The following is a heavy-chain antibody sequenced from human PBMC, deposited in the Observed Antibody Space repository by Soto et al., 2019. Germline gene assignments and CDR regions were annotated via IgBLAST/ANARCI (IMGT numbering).Heavy chain of an antibody. D-gene: IGHD6-13*01. CDR3: ASLSRGAAAGFDY. CDR1: GGSMNSYY. J-gene: IGHJ4*02. V-gene: IGHV4-59*08. Sequence: SETLSLSCTVYGGSMNSYYWRWIRLPPGKGLEWIGYSYYRGGTNYNPSLRSRVTISVDTSKNQFSLKLSSVPAADTAVYYCASLSRGAAAGFDYWGQGPLVTVSS. CDR2: SYYRGGT.